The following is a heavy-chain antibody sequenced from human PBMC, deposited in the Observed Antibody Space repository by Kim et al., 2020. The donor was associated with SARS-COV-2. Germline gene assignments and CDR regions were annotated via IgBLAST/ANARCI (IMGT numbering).Heavy chain of an antibody. Sequence: SETLSLTCTVSGGSISSSSYYWGWIRQPPGKGLEWIGSIYYSGSTYYNPSLKSRVTISVDTSKNQFSLKLSSVTAADTAVYYCARKGGILIAEENWFDPWGQGTLVTVSS. D-gene: IGHD6-13*01. CDR1: GGSISSSSYY. CDR3: ARKGGILIAEENWFDP. V-gene: IGHV4-39*01. J-gene: IGHJ5*02. CDR2: IYYSGST.